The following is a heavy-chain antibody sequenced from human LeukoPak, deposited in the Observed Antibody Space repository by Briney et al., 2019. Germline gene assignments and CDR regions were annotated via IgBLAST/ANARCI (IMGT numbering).Heavy chain of an antibody. CDR3: ARGPRGYSYGLGYY. CDR1: GFTFSSYE. CDR2: ISSSGSTI. D-gene: IGHD5-18*01. Sequence: EGSLRLSCAASGFTFSSYEMNWVRQAPGEGLEWVSYISSSGSTIYYADSVKGRFTISRDNAKNSLYLQMNSLRAEDTAVYYCARGPRGYSYGLGYYWGQGTLVTVSS. V-gene: IGHV3-48*03. J-gene: IGHJ4*02.